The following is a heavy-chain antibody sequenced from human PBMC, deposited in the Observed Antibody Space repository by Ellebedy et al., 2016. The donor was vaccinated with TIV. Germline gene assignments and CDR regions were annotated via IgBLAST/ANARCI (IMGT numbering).Heavy chain of an antibody. CDR2: IIPIFGTA. Sequence: ASVKVSCKASGYTFTGYYMHWVRQAPGQGLEWMGGIIPIFGTANYAQKFQGRVTLTADESTSTAYMELSSLRSEDTAVYYCARVPYDILTCYPKTYFDYWGQGTLVTVSS. CDR3: ARVPYDILTCYPKTYFDY. V-gene: IGHV1-69*13. D-gene: IGHD3-9*01. J-gene: IGHJ4*02. CDR1: GYTFTGYY.